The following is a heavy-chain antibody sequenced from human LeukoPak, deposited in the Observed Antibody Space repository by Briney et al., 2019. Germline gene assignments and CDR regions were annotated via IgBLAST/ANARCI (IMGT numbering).Heavy chain of an antibody. D-gene: IGHD2-2*01. CDR2: IIPILGIA. CDR3: VRAGSTSKYYYGMDV. Sequence: SVKVSCKASGGTFSSYAISWVRQAPGQGLEWMGRIIPILGIANYAQKFQGRVTITADKSTSTAYMELSSLRSEDTAVYYCVRAGSTSKYYYGMDVWGQGTTVTVSS. CDR1: GGTFSSYA. V-gene: IGHV1-69*04. J-gene: IGHJ6*02.